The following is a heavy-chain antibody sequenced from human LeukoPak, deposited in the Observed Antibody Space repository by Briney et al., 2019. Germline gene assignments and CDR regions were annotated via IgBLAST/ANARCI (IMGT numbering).Heavy chain of an antibody. J-gene: IGHJ6*03. CDR1: GYTFTSYD. D-gene: IGHD3-10*01. CDR2: MNPNSGNT. CDR3: ARGRLLLWFGDLPRDMDV. V-gene: IGHV1-8*01. Sequence: ASVKVSCKASGYTFTSYDINWVRQATGQGLEWMGWMNPNSGNTGYAQKFQGRVTMTRNTSISTAYMELSSLRSEDTAVYYCARGRLLLWFGDLPRDMDVWGKGTTVTVSS.